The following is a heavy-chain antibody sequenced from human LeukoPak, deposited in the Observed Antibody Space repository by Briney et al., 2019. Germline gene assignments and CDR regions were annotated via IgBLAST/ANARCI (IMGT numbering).Heavy chain of an antibody. Sequence: SETLSLTCTVSGGSISSYYWSWIRQPPGKGLEWIGYTHYSGRTTYNPSLKSRVTISVDTSKNQFSVRLNSVTAADTAVYYCARDRKKRDYYYYMDVWGKGTTVTVSS. V-gene: IGHV4-59*01. CDR3: ARDRKKRDYYYYMDV. CDR1: GGSISSYY. CDR2: THYSGRT. J-gene: IGHJ6*03.